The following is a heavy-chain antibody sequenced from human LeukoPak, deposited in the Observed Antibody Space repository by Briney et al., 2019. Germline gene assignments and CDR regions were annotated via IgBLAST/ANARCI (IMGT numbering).Heavy chain of an antibody. V-gene: IGHV7-4-1*02. J-gene: IGHJ6*03. Sequence: ASVKVSCKASGYTFTSYGISWVRQAPGQGLEWMGWINTNTGNPTYAQGFTGRFVFSLDTSVSTAYLQISSLKAEDTAVYYCARDGNPGVTSYYYYYYMDVWGKGTTVTVSS. D-gene: IGHD2-2*01. CDR1: GYTFTSYG. CDR2: INTNTGNP. CDR3: ARDGNPGVTSYYYYYYMDV.